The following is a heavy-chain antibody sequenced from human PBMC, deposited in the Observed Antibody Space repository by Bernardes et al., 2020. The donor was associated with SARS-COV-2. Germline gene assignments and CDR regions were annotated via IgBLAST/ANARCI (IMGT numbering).Heavy chain of an antibody. J-gene: IGHJ6*02. CDR2: ISSSGSTI. D-gene: IGHD5-18*01. CDR1: GFTFSDYY. Sequence: GGSLRLSCAASGFTFSDYYMSWIRQAPGKGLEWVSYISSSGSTIYYADSVKGRFTISRDNAKNSLYLQMNSLRSEDTAIYYCAKVQAIFWIRPYNSGMDVWGQGTTVTVSS. V-gene: IGHV3-11*04. CDR3: AKVQAIFWIRPYNSGMDV.